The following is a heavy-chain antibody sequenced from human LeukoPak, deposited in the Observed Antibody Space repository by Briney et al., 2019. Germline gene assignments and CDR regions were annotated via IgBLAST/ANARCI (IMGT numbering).Heavy chain of an antibody. D-gene: IGHD6-19*01. CDR1: GFVFSSYT. V-gene: IGHV3-48*01. Sequence: GGSLRLSCEASGFVFSSYTMTWVRQAPGKGLEWVSFIDRDSSITYYADSVRGRFIISRDNARNSLFLQMNSLRAEDTAVYFCATYDSGWYLTYWGQGTLVTVSS. CDR3: ATYDSGWYLTY. J-gene: IGHJ4*02. CDR2: IDRDSSIT.